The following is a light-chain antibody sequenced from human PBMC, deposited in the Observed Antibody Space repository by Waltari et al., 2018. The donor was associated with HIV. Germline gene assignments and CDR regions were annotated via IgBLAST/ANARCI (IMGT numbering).Light chain of an antibody. V-gene: IGKV2D-30*01. CDR3: MQGTHWPPT. Sequence: EVVMSQFPLSLAVTTGQPASISCTSSEGLVYRDGNTYLNWFHQRPGQSPRRLFFRVSNWDPGVPDRFRGSGSHTNFTLEITRVQSDDVGIFYCMQGTHWPPTFGQGTRLEI. CDR1: EGLVYRDGNTY. CDR2: RVS. J-gene: IGKJ2*01.